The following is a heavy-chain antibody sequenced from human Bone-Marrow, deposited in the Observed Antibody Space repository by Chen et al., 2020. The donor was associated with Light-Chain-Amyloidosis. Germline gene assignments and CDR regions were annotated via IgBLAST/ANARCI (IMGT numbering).Heavy chain of an antibody. CDR2: TNPDGSRT. J-gene: IGHJ4*02. D-gene: IGHD2-21*01. CDR3: VKDFVGPRDY. CDR1: TFTISEYW. Sequence: EVQLVQSGGGLVQPGGSLRLSCAASTFTISEYWMHWVRQAPGKGLVWVARTNPDGSRTDHAGSVRGRFTXPRDDARXXXXXQMXXXRAEDTAVYYCVKDFVGPRDYWGPGDLVTVSS. V-gene: IGHV3-74*01.